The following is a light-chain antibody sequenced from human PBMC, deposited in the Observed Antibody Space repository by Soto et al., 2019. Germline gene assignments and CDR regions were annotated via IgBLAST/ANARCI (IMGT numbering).Light chain of an antibody. CDR1: QSVISY. CDR3: QQRNIWPWT. J-gene: IGKJ1*01. V-gene: IGKV3-11*01. Sequence: EVVLTQSPATLSLSPGERATLSCRASQSVISYLAWYQQKPGQPPRLLIYDTSNRATGVPARFSGSGSGTDFPLTISSLEPEDFAVYYCQQRNIWPWTFGQGTKVEIK. CDR2: DTS.